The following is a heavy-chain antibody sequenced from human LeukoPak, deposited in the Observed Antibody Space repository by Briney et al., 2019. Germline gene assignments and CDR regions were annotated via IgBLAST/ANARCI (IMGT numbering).Heavy chain of an antibody. CDR2: IYYSGST. CDR1: GGSVSSGSYY. CDR3: ARVRGDYDAFDI. D-gene: IGHD4-17*01. J-gene: IGHJ3*02. V-gene: IGHV4-61*01. Sequence: SETLSLTCTVSGGSVSSGSYYWSWLRQPPGKGLEWIGYIYYSGSTNYNPSLKSRVTISVDTSKNQFSLKLSSVTAADTAVYYCARVRGDYDAFDIWGQGTMVTVSS.